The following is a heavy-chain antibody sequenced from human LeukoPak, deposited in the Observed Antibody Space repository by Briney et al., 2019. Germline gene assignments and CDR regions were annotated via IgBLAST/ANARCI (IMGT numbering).Heavy chain of an antibody. Sequence: PSETLSLTCTVSGGSISSSSYYWGWIRQPPGKGLEWVGSIYYSGSTYYNASLKSRVTISVDTSKNQFSLQLSSVTAADTAVYYCARPVLSAYLNYWYFALSGRGTLVTV. CDR1: GGSISSSSYY. CDR2: IYYSGST. CDR3: ARPVLSAYLNYWYFAL. J-gene: IGHJ2*01. V-gene: IGHV4-39*01. D-gene: IGHD3-3*01.